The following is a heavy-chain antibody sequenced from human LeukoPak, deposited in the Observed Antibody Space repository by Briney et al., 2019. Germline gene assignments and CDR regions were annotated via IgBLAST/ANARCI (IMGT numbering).Heavy chain of an antibody. D-gene: IGHD2-2*01. CDR1: GGSISSYY. J-gene: IGHJ4*02. CDR2: IYYSGST. Sequence: PSETLSLTCTVSGGSISSYYWSWIRQPPGKGLEWIGYIYYSGSTNYNPSLKSRVTISVDMSKNQFSLKLSSVTAADTAVYYCASLPSRYCSSTSCYPYYFDYWGQGTLVTVSS. CDR3: ASLPSRYCSSTSCYPYYFDY. V-gene: IGHV4-59*01.